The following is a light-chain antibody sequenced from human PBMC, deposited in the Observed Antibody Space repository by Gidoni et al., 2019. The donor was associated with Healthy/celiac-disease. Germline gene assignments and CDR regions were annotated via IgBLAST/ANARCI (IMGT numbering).Light chain of an antibody. J-gene: IGKJ3*01. CDR3: QQSYSTLFT. Sequence: IQLPQYPSSLSASVGDRVTITVRASPSISSSLNWYQQKPGTAPKLLIYAASSLQSGVPSRFSGSGSGTDFTLTISSLQPEDFATYYCQQSYSTLFTFGPGTKVDIK. CDR2: AAS. CDR1: PSISSS. V-gene: IGKV1-39*01.